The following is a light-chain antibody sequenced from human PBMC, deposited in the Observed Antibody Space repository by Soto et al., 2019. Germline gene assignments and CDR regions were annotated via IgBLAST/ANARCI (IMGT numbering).Light chain of an antibody. CDR3: SSYTNSDTLLL. J-gene: IGLJ2*01. CDR1: SSDVGRYNY. V-gene: IGLV2-14*03. Sequence: QSALTQPASVSGSPGQSITISCTGTSSDVGRYNYVSWYQHHPGKAPKLIIYDVSNRPSGVSDRFSGSKSGNTASLTISGLQAEDEADYYCSSYTNSDTLLLFGGGTKLT. CDR2: DVS.